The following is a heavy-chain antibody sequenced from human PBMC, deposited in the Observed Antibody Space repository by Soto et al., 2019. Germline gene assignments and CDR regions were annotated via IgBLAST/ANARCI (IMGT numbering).Heavy chain of an antibody. CDR1: GFTFSSYG. J-gene: IGHJ4*02. CDR3: AKACTTELVNAIDY. V-gene: IGHV3-30*18. Sequence: PGGSLRLSCAASGFTFSSYGMHWVRQAPGKGLEWVAVISYDGSNKYYADSVKGRFTISRDNSKNTLYLQMNSLRAEDTAVYYCAKACTTELVNAIDYWGQGTLVTVSS. CDR2: ISYDGSNK. D-gene: IGHD2-21*01.